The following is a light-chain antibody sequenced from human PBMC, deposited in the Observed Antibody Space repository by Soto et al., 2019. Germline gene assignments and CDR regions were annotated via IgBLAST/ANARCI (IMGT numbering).Light chain of an antibody. CDR1: QSISSW. CDR2: DAS. V-gene: IGKV1-5*01. Sequence: DIRMTQSPSTLSASVGDRVTIACRASQSISSWLAWYQQKPGKAPKLLIYDASSLESGVPSRFSGSGSGTEFTLTISSLQPDDFETYYCQQYNSYLWTFGKGTKVDIX. J-gene: IGKJ1*01. CDR3: QQYNSYLWT.